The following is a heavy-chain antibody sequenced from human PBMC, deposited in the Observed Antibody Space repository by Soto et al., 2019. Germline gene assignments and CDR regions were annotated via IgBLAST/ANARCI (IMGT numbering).Heavy chain of an antibody. V-gene: IGHV1-69*01. Sequence: QVQLVQSGAEVKKPGSSVKVSCKASGGTFSSYAISWVRQAPGQGLEWMGGIIPIFGTANYAQKFQGRVTITADESTSTAYMELSSLRSEDTAVYCCAVYQLQPPYYYYYGMDVWGQGTTVTVSS. CDR3: AVYQLQPPYYYYYGMDV. D-gene: IGHD2-2*01. CDR1: GGTFSSYA. J-gene: IGHJ6*02. CDR2: IIPIFGTA.